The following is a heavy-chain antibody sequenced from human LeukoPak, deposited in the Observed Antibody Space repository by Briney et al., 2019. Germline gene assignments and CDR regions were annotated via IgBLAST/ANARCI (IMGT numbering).Heavy chain of an antibody. D-gene: IGHD3-22*01. Sequence: GASVKVSFKASGYTFTSYGISWVRQAPGQGLEWMGWISAYNGNTNYAQKLQGRVTMTTDTSTSTAYMELRSLRSDDTAVYYCARQGHYYDSSGYERAFDIWGQGTMVTVSS. CDR3: ARQGHYYDSSGYERAFDI. J-gene: IGHJ3*02. CDR1: GYTFTSYG. V-gene: IGHV1-18*01. CDR2: ISAYNGNT.